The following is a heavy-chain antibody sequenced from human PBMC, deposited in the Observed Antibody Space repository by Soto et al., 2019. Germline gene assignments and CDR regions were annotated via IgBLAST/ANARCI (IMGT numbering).Heavy chain of an antibody. V-gene: IGHV3-23*01. Sequence: EAQLLETGGGLVQPGGSRRLSCAASGFTFSYYVMSWVRQTPASGLEWVAAITGNSGDTYHADSVKGRFTISRDNSNNMLYLEMNGLKAEDTAVYFCAKGSSDSRPYFFDLWGQGVLVTVSS. CDR1: GFTFSYYV. D-gene: IGHD2-21*01. CDR3: AKGSSDSRPYFFDL. CDR2: ITGNSGDT. J-gene: IGHJ4*02.